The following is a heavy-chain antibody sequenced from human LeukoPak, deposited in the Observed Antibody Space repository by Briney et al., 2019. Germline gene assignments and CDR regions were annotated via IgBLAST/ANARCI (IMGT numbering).Heavy chain of an antibody. J-gene: IGHJ4*02. V-gene: IGHV3-53*01. CDR3: ARKSASGNYPLDY. D-gene: IGHD3-10*01. CDR1: GFTVSSNY. CDR2: IYSGGST. Sequence: GGSLRLSCAASGFTVSSNYLSWVRQAPGKGLEWVSAIYSGGSTYDADSVKGRFTISRDNAKNTVFLQMSSLRAEDTALYYCARKSASGNYPLDYWGQGTLVTVSS.